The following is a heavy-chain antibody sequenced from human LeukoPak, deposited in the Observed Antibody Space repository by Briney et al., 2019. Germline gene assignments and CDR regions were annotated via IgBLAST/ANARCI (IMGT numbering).Heavy chain of an antibody. D-gene: IGHD3-10*01. CDR2: IYYSGST. Sequence: SETLSLTCTVSGDSISSYYWSWIRQTPGKGLEWIGYIYYSGSTNYNPSLKSRVTISVDTSKNQFSLKLSSVTAADTAVYYCARVGVDYYYYGMDVWGQGTTVTVSS. CDR3: ARVGVDYYYYGMDV. V-gene: IGHV4-59*01. J-gene: IGHJ6*02. CDR1: GDSISSYY.